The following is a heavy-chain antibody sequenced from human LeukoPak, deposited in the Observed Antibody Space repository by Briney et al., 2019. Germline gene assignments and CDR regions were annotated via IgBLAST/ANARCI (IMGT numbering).Heavy chain of an antibody. Sequence: GGSLRLSCAASGFTFSNYGMNCVRLAPGKGLEWVSGITGRGETKYYADSVKGRFAISRDNSKNTLYLQMNSLRAEDTAVYYCARDYYDSSGYYTPFDYWGQGTLVTVSS. CDR3: ARDYYDSSGYYTPFDY. J-gene: IGHJ4*02. D-gene: IGHD3-22*01. V-gene: IGHV3-23*01. CDR1: GFTFSNYG. CDR2: ITGRGETK.